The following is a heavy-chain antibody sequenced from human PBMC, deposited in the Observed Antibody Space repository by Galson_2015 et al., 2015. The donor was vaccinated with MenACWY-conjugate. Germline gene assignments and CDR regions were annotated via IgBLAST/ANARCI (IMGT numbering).Heavy chain of an antibody. Sequence: SLRLSCAASGFTFSSYWMNWVRQAPGKGLEWVAFIRYDGRNQYYVDSVKGRFTISRDNSKNTLYLQLNSLRAEDTAVYYCAKDRGSRCGDDCPLDYWGQGTLVTVSS. CDR2: IRYDGRNQ. J-gene: IGHJ4*02. D-gene: IGHD2-21*02. V-gene: IGHV3-30*02. CDR1: GFTFSSYW. CDR3: AKDRGSRCGDDCPLDY.